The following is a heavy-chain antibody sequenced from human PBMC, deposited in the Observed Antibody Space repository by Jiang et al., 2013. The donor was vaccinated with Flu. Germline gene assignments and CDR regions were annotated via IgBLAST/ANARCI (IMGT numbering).Heavy chain of an antibody. Sequence: PGLVKPSGTLSLTCAVSGGSISSSNWWSWVRQPPGKGLEWIGEIYHSGSTNYNPSLKSRVTISVDKSKNQFSLKLSSVTAADTAVYYCASLNYYDSSGYYYWGQGTLVTVSS. CDR1: GGSISSSNW. CDR2: IYHSGST. CDR3: ASLNYYDSSGYYY. V-gene: IGHV4-4*02. D-gene: IGHD3-22*01. J-gene: IGHJ4*02.